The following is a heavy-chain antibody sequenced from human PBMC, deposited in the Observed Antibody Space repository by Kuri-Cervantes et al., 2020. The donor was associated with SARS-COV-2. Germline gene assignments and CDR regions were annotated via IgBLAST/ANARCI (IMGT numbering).Heavy chain of an antibody. J-gene: IGHJ6*02. D-gene: IGHD2-2*02. CDR1: GFTFSDHY. CDR3: TTDLPNPTYPRYYYYYYGMDV. Sequence: LSLTCAASGFTFSDHYMDWVRQAPGKGLEWVGRTRNKANSYTTEYAASVKGRFTISRDDSKNSLYLQMNSLKTEDTAVYYCTTDLPNPTYPRYYYYYYGMDVWGQGTTVTVSS. CDR2: TRNKANSYTT. V-gene: IGHV3-72*01.